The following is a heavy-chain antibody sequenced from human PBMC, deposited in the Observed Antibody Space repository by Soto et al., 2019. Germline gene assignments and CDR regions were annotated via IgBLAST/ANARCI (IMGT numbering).Heavy chain of an antibody. CDR3: ARHVGPNYYYYMDV. CDR2: IYYSGST. CDR1: GGSISSSNW. J-gene: IGHJ6*03. V-gene: IGHV4-4*02. Sequence: PSETLSLTCAVSGGSISSSNWWSWVRQPPGKGLEWIGGIYYSGSTNYNPSLKSRVTISVDTSKNQFSLKLSSVTAADTAVYYCARHVGPNYYYYMDVWGKGTTVTAP. D-gene: IGHD3-10*02.